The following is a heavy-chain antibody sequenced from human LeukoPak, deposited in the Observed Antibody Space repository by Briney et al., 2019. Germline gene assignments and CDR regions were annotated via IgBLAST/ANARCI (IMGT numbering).Heavy chain of an antibody. CDR1: GNYW. CDR2: INSDGSWT. D-gene: IGHD3-22*01. V-gene: IGHV3-74*01. J-gene: IGHJ4*02. CDR3: ASRTTYYYDSSGFSDY. Sequence: PGGSLRLSCAASGNYWMHWVRQAPGKGLVWVSHINSDGSWTSYADSVKGRFTISRDNSKNTLYLQMNSLRADDTAVYYCASRTTYYYDSSGFSDYWGQGTLVTVSS.